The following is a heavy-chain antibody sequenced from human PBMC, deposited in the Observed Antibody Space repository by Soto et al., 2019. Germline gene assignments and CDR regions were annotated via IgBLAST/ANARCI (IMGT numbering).Heavy chain of an antibody. D-gene: IGHD1-7*01. J-gene: IGHJ6*02. V-gene: IGHV3-30-3*01. CDR2: ISYDGSNK. CDR3: ARVGGTYGGYYYYGIDV. CDR1: GFTFSSYA. Sequence: GGSLRLSCAASGFTFSSYAMDWVRQAPGKGLDWVAAISYDGSNKNYADSVKGRFTISRDNSTTTLYLQVHSQRAEDTAVYYCARVGGTYGGYYYYGIDVWGQGTTVTVSS.